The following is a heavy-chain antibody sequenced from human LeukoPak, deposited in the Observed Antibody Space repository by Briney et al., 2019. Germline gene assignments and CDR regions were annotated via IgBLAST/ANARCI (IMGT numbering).Heavy chain of an antibody. CDR3: ASFPVPKDAFDL. D-gene: IGHD2/OR15-2a*01. V-gene: IGHV3-74*01. J-gene: IGHJ3*01. CDR2: ISGDGITA. CDR1: GFAFSNSW. Sequence: GGSLRLSCAASGFAFSNSWMHWVRQAPGKRLMWVSRISGDGITAYADSMKGRFTVSRDNAKNTLFLEMNSLRSEDTAVYFCASFPVPKDAFDLWGQGTMVTVSS.